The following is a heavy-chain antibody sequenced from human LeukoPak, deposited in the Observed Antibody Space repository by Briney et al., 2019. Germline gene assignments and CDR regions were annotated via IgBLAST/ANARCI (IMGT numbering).Heavy chain of an antibody. Sequence: PSETLSLTCTVSGGSISSYYWSWIRQPPGKGLEWIGYIYYSGSTNYNPSLKSRVTISVDTSKNQFSLKLSSVTAADTAAYYCARVPRSYYYYYYMDVWGKGTTVTVSS. V-gene: IGHV4-59*01. J-gene: IGHJ6*03. CDR1: GGSISSYY. CDR3: ARVPRSYYYYYYMDV. CDR2: IYYSGST.